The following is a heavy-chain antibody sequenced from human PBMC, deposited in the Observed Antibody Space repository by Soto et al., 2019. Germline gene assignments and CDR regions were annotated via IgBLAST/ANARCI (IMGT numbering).Heavy chain of an antibody. Sequence: QVQLVESGGGVVQPGRSLRLSCAASGFTFSSYGMHWVRQAPGKGLEWVAVISYDGSNKYYADSVKGRFTISRDNSKNTLYLQMNSLRAEDTAVYYWAKESHRSSWYSDWFDPWGQGTLVTVSS. D-gene: IGHD6-13*01. CDR1: GFTFSSYG. CDR3: AKESHRSSWYSDWFDP. CDR2: ISYDGSNK. J-gene: IGHJ5*02. V-gene: IGHV3-30*18.